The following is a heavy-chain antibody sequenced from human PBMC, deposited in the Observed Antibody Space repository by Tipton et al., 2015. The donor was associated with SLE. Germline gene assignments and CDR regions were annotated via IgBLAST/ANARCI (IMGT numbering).Heavy chain of an antibody. D-gene: IGHD3-10*01. J-gene: IGHJ3*02. CDR3: ARGLLWGAFDI. CDR1: DGSISSSSYY. CDR2: IYYSGST. V-gene: IGHV4-39*07. Sequence: TLSLTCTVSDGSISSSSYYCGWIRKPPGKGLEWIGRIYYSGSTNYNPSHKSRVTISVDTSKNQFSLKLSSVTAADTAVYYCARGLLWGAFDIWGQGTMVPVSS.